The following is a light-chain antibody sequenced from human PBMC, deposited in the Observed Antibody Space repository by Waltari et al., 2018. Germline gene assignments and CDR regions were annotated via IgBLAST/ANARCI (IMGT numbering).Light chain of an antibody. CDR2: VNSDGSH. CDR1: SGHTNTT. CDR3: QTGGHGTWV. V-gene: IGLV4-69*01. J-gene: IGLJ3*02. Sequence: QLVLTQSPSASAPLGASVKLTCTLSSGHTNTTIAWHQQHPKKGPRYLMKVNSDGSHNKGDKIPERFSGSSSGAERYLTISSLQSEDEADYYCQTGGHGTWVFGGGTKLTVL.